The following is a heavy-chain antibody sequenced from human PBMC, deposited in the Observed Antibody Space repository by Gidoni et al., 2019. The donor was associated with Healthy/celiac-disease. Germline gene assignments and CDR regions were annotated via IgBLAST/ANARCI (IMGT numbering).Heavy chain of an antibody. CDR1: GGSFSGYY. V-gene: IGHV4-34*01. J-gene: IGHJ5*02. CDR2: INHSGST. D-gene: IGHD3-16*01. Sequence: QVQLQQWGAGLLKPSETLSLTCAVYGGSFSGYYWSWIRQPPGKGLEWIGEINHSGSTNYNPSLKSRVTISVDTSKNQFSLKLSSVTAADTAVYYCARASWGEGGVWFDPWGQGTLVTVSS. CDR3: ARASWGEGGVWFDP.